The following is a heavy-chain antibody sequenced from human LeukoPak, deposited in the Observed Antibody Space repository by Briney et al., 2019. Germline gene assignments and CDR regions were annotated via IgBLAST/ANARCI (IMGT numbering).Heavy chain of an antibody. V-gene: IGHV4-4*02. J-gene: IGHJ4*02. CDR1: GGSLSNTNW. CDR2: ISLTGLT. CDR3: SREDGAFSPFGY. D-gene: IGHD5-24*01. Sequence: PSGTLSLTCGLSGGSLSNTNWWSWVRQPPGQGLGWIGEISLTGLTHYNPSLESRVTVSLDKSKNQLSLNLTSVTAADTAVYYCSREDGAFSPFGYWGQGTLVTVLS.